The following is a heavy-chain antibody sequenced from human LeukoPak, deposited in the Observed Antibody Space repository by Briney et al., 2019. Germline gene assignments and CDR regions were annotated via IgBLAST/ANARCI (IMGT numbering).Heavy chain of an antibody. CDR1: GFTFGSYA. CDR2: ISGGGATT. Sequence: PGGSLRLSCAASGFTFGSYAMSWVRQAPGKGLEWISDISGGGATTFYADSVKGRFTISRDNSKNTLYLQLSSLRAEDTAVYYCAKSTGYSTTGRDFDSWGRGTLVTVSS. J-gene: IGHJ4*02. CDR3: AKSTGYSTTGRDFDS. V-gene: IGHV3-23*01. D-gene: IGHD6-13*01.